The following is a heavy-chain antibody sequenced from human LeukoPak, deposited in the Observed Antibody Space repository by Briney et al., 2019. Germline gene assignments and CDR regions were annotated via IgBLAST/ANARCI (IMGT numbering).Heavy chain of an antibody. CDR3: AKSIAAAGSALRGADY. J-gene: IGHJ4*02. V-gene: IGHV3-23*01. Sequence: GGSLRLSCAASGFTFSSYAMSWVRQAPGKGLEWVSAISGSGGSTYYADSVKGRFTISRDNSKNTLYLQMNSLRAEDTAVYYCAKSIAAAGSALRGADYWGQGTLVTVSS. D-gene: IGHD6-13*01. CDR2: ISGSGGST. CDR1: GFTFSSYA.